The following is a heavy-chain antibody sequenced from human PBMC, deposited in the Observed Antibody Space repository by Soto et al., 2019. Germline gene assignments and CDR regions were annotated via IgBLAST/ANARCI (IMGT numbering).Heavy chain of an antibody. CDR3: ASSESSSWSYYYYYMDV. CDR2: ISSSSSYI. V-gene: IGHV3-21*01. J-gene: IGHJ6*03. D-gene: IGHD6-13*01. Sequence: GGSLRLSCSASVFTXSSDSMNWVSQAPGKGLEWVSSISSSSSYIYYADSVKGRFTISRDNAKNSLYLQMNSLRAEDTAVYYCASSESSSWSYYYYYMDVWGKGTTVTVSS. CDR1: VFTXSSDS.